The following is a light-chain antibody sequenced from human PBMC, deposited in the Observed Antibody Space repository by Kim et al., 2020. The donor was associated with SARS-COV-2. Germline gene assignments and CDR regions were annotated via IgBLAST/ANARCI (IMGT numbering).Light chain of an antibody. CDR2: DAS. V-gene: IGKV3-11*01. CDR1: QSVSKY. CDR3: QQRSNWPPMYT. Sequence: SPGERPPLSCRASQSVSKYLAWYQQKPGQAPRLLIYDASNRATDIPARFSGSASETEFTLTISSLEPEDFAVYYCQQRSNWPPMYTFGQGTKLEI. J-gene: IGKJ2*01.